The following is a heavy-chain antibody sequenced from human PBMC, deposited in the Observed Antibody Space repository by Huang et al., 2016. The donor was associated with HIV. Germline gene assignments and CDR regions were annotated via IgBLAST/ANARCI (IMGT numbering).Heavy chain of an antibody. V-gene: IGHV4-30-2*01. Sequence: QVQLQESGSGLVKPSQTLSLTCDVSGASIGSGGFSWSWIRQPPGEGLEWMGYIYHSGATYYNPSLKTRVTSSLDRSKSQFSLRLASVTAADTAVYYCARSPPGDYFDLWGRGTLVTVSS. D-gene: IGHD3-10*01. J-gene: IGHJ2*01. CDR2: IYHSGAT. CDR3: ARSPPGDYFDL. CDR1: GASIGSGGFS.